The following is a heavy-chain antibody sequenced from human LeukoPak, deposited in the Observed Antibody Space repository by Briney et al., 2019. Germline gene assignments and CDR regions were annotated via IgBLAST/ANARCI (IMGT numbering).Heavy chain of an antibody. CDR3: ARVPLGCSGGSCYYYYGMDV. V-gene: IGHV3-7*01. CDR1: GFTFSSYW. D-gene: IGHD2-15*01. J-gene: IGHJ6*02. Sequence: GGSLRLSCAASGFTFSSYWMSWVRQAPGKGLEWVANIKQEGSEKYYVDSVKGRFTISRDNAKNSLYLQMNSLRAEDTAVYYCARVPLGCSGGSCYYYYGMDVWGQGTTVTVSS. CDR2: IKQEGSEK.